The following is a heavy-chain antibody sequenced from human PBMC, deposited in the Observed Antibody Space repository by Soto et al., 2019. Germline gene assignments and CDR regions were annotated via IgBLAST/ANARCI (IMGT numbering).Heavy chain of an antibody. Sequence: PSDTLSLTCTVSGGSLSSYYWSWIRQPPGKGLEWIGYIYYSGSTNYNPSLKSRVTISVDTSKNQFSLKLSSVTAADTAVYYCARLYCSGGSCYPAYFQHWGQGTLVNVSS. CDR2: IYYSGST. D-gene: IGHD2-15*01. CDR1: GGSLSSYY. J-gene: IGHJ1*01. CDR3: ARLYCSGGSCYPAYFQH. V-gene: IGHV4-59*08.